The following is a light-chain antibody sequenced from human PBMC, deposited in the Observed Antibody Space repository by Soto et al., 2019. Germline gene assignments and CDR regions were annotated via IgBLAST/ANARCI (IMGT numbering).Light chain of an antibody. CDR3: QQYGSSPLT. J-gene: IGKJ4*01. V-gene: IGKV3-20*01. CDR2: GAS. CDR1: QSVSSNY. Sequence: EIVLTQSPGTLSLSPGERATLSCRASQSVSSNYLVWYQQKPGQAPRLLIYGASSRATGIPDRFSGSGSGTDFTLTISRLEPEDFAVYYCQQYGSSPLTFGGGTRWIS.